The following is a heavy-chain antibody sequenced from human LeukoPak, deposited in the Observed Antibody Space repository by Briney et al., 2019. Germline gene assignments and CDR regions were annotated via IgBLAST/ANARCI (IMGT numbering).Heavy chain of an antibody. D-gene: IGHD3-10*01. J-gene: IGHJ4*02. CDR3: AKAGYGSGSYYNRLFDY. CDR1: GFIFSSYG. CDR2: ISYDGSNK. V-gene: IGHV3-30*18. Sequence: GGSLRLSCAASGFIFSSYGMHWVRQAPGKGLEWVAVISYDGSNKYYADSVKGRFTISRDNSKNTLYLQMNSLRAEDTAVYYCAKAGYGSGSYYNRLFDYWGQGTLVTVSS.